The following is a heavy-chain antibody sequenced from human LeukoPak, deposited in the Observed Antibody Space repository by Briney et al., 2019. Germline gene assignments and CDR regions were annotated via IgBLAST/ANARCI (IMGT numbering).Heavy chain of an antibody. CDR3: ARDGNFDY. D-gene: IGHD1-1*01. Sequence: ASVKVSCKASGYTFTDYYMHWVRQAPGQGLEWMGWISPNSGETSYAQKFQGRVTMTRDTSIRTVYMEVNSLRPDDTAVSYCARDGNFDYWGQGTLVTVSS. CDR1: GYTFTDYY. CDR2: ISPNSGET. J-gene: IGHJ4*02. V-gene: IGHV1-2*02.